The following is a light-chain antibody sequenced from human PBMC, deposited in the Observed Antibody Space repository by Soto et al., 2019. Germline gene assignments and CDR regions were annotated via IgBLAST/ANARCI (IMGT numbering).Light chain of an antibody. CDR3: QQRSSWPIT. J-gene: IGKJ5*01. Sequence: EIVLTQSPGALSLSPGERATLSCWASESVSDYLAWYQQKPGQAPRLLIYDASNRATGIPARFSGSGSGTDFTLTISSLEPEDFAVYYCQQRSSWPITFGQGTRLEIK. CDR2: DAS. CDR1: ESVSDY. V-gene: IGKV3-11*01.